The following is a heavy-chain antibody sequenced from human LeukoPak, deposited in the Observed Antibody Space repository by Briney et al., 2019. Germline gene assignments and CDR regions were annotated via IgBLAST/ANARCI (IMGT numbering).Heavy chain of an antibody. D-gene: IGHD6-19*01. CDR1: GGSFSGYY. Sequence: SETLSLTCAVYGGSFSGYYWSWIRQPPGKGLEWIGEINHSGSTNYNPSLKSRVTISVDTSKNQFSLKLSSVTAADTAVYYCARAEEQWSSFDYWGQGTLVTVSS. V-gene: IGHV4-34*01. CDR2: INHSGST. CDR3: ARAEEQWSSFDY. J-gene: IGHJ4*02.